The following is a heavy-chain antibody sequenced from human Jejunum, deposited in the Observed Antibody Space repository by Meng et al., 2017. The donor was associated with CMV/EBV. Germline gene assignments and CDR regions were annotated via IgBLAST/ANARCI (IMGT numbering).Heavy chain of an antibody. CDR3: ARSYTAYASFDF. Sequence: ASGYTFTTYGITWVRQAPGQGLEWMGWINTYSGNTNYGQSFQGRVAMTTDTSTTTVYMELRGLRSDDTAIYYCARSYTAYASFDFWGQGTMVTVSS. CDR2: INTYSGNT. J-gene: IGHJ3*01. V-gene: IGHV1-18*01. CDR1: GYTFTTYG. D-gene: IGHD2-21*01.